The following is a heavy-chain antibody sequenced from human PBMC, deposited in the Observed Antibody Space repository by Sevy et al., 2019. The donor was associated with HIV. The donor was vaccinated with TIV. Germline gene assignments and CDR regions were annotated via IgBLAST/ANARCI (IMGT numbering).Heavy chain of an antibody. J-gene: IGHJ4*02. D-gene: IGHD3-10*01. CDR3: AKSAPVYYYGSGYFDY. Sequence: GGSLRLSCAASGFTFSSYAMSWDRQAPGKGLEWVSAISGSGGSTYYADSVKGRFTISRDNSKNTLYLQMNSLRAEDTAVYYCAKSAPVYYYGSGYFDYWGQGTLVTVSS. V-gene: IGHV3-23*01. CDR1: GFTFSSYA. CDR2: ISGSGGST.